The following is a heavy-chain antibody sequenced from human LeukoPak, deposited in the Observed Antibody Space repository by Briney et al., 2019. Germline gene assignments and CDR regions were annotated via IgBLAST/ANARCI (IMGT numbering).Heavy chain of an antibody. V-gene: IGHV3-48*03. CDR3: ATIPLVATVDH. J-gene: IGHJ4*02. CDR1: GFTFSSYA. CDR2: ITNNGTTI. Sequence: GGSLRLSCAASGFTFSSYAMNWVRQAPGKGLEWVSYITNNGTTIYYADSVKGRFTISRDNAENSLYLQMNSLKTEDTAVYYCATIPLVATVDHWGQGILVTVSS. D-gene: IGHD2-21*02.